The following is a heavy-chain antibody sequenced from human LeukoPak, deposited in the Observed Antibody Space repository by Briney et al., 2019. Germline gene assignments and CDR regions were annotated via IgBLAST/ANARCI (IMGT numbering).Heavy chain of an antibody. J-gene: IGHJ5*02. CDR2: IYHSGST. V-gene: IGHV4-4*02. CDR3: ARLVNSNTYYYDSSGYYQVYNWFDP. Sequence: PSGTLSLTCAVSGGSISSSNWWSWVRQPPGKGLEWIGEIYHSGSTNYNPSLKSRVTISVDTSKNQFSLKLSSVTAADTAVYYCARLVNSNTYYYDSSGYYQVYNWFDPWGQGTLVTVSS. D-gene: IGHD3-22*01. CDR1: GGSISSSNW.